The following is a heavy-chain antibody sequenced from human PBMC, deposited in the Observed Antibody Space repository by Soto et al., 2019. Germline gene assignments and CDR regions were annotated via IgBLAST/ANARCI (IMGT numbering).Heavy chain of an antibody. Sequence: QVQLQGSGPRLVKPSEALSLSCTVSGVSVTGGNFFWCWVRQPPGKTLEWLGCISNSETTNSNPSLKSRLTLSLDTSRNQFSLRLNSVTAADTAVYSCARGGLHLGEFSLGQFDSWGQGTLVNVSS. CDR2: ISNSETT. V-gene: IGHV4-61*01. D-gene: IGHD3-16*02. CDR3: ARGGLHLGEFSLGQFDS. CDR1: GVSVTGGNFF. J-gene: IGHJ4*02.